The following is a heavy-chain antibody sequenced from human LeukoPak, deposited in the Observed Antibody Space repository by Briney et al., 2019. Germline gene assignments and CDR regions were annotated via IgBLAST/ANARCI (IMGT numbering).Heavy chain of an antibody. Sequence: ASVKVSCKASGYTFTSYYMHWVRQAPGQGLEWMGMINPSGGSTSYAQKFQGRVTMTRDTSTSTVNMELSSLRSEDTAVYYCARVPRYDSSGYFFDYWGQGTLVTVSS. D-gene: IGHD3-22*01. CDR3: ARVPRYDSSGYFFDY. CDR1: GYTFTSYY. CDR2: INPSGGST. J-gene: IGHJ4*02. V-gene: IGHV1-46*01.